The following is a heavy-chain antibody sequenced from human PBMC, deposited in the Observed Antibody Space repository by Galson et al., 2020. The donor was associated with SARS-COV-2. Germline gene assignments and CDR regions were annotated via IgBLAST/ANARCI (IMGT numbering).Heavy chain of an antibody. CDR2: IYYSGST. J-gene: IGHJ4*02. V-gene: IGHV4-39*01. CDR3: ARQTSYSSSWHQHVDD. Sequence: ETSETLSLTCSVSGGSISSSNHFWGWIRQPPGKGLEWIGSIYYSGSTYFNPSLKSRVDISADMSRNQFSLKVRSVTAADTAVYFCARQTSYSSSWHQHVDDWGQGTLVTVSS. D-gene: IGHD6-13*01. CDR1: GGSISSSNHF.